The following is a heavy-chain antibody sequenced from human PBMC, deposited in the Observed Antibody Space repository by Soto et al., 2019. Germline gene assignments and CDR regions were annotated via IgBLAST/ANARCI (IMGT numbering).Heavy chain of an antibody. CDR1: GYTFTSYA. J-gene: IGHJ6*03. CDR3: ARGEQYGDYTEPGYYYYMDV. CDR2: INAGNGNT. D-gene: IGHD4-17*01. V-gene: IGHV1-3*01. Sequence: GASVKVSCKASGYTFTSYAMHWVRQAPGQRLEWMGWINAGNGNTKYSQKFQGRVTITRDTSASTAYMELSSLRSEDTAVYYCARGEQYGDYTEPGYYYYMDVWGKGTTVTVS.